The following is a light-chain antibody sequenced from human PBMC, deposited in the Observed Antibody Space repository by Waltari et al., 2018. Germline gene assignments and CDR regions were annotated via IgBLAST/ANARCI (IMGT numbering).Light chain of an antibody. CDR2: EVS. Sequence: QSALNQPASVSRSPGQSITISCPGPSRDVGGYNYVSWYQQHPGKAPKLMSYEVSNRPSGVSNRFSGSKSGNTASLTISGLQAEDEADYYCSSYTSSSPVVFGGGTKLTVL. CDR1: SRDVGGYNY. V-gene: IGLV2-14*01. J-gene: IGLJ2*01. CDR3: SSYTSSSPVV.